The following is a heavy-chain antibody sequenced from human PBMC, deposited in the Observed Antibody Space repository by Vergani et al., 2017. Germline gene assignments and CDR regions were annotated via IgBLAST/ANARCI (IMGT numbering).Heavy chain of an antibody. D-gene: IGHD3-10*01. CDR2: IYTSGSS. V-gene: IGHV4-61*02. CDR3: ARARGERIAMVRGVIWAWFDP. Sequence: QVQLQESGPGLVKPSQTLSLTCTVSGGSISSGSYYWSWLRQPAGKGLEWIGRIYTSGSSNYNPSLKSRVTISVDTSKNQFSLKLSPVTAADTAVYYCARARGERIAMVRGVIWAWFDPWGQGTLVTVSS. J-gene: IGHJ5*02. CDR1: GGSISSGSYY.